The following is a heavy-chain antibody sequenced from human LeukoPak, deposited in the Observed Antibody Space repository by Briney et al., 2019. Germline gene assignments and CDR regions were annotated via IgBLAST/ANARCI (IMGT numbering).Heavy chain of an antibody. CDR3: ARDVMGLATDY. V-gene: IGHV1-3*01. D-gene: IGHD6-19*01. Sequence: ASVKASCKASGYTFTSYAMHWVRQAPGQRLEWMGWINAGNGDTKYSQKFQGRVTITRDTSASTAYMELSSLRSEDTAVYYCARDVMGLATDYWGQGTLVTVSS. CDR2: INAGNGDT. CDR1: GYTFTSYA. J-gene: IGHJ4*02.